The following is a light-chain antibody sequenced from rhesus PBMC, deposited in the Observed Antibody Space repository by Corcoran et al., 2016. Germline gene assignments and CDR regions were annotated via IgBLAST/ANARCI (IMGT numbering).Light chain of an antibody. Sequence: QPAPTQPPSVSGSPGQSVTISCTGTTSDVGGYDYVSWFQHHPGKAPKLIIYGVSQRPSGVSDRVSGSKSGSTDSLTISGLQAEDEADYYCCSFTTSSTFISGAGTRLTVL. CDR3: CSFTTSSTFI. CDR1: TSDVGGYDY. V-gene: IGLV2S7*01. CDR2: GVS. J-gene: IGLJ1*01.